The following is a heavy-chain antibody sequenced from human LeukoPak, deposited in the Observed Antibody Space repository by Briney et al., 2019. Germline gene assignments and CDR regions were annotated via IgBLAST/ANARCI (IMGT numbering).Heavy chain of an antibody. CDR3: ARHRRNPHYYDSSGSMQDYFDY. V-gene: IGHV4-61*02. CDR2: IYTSGST. CDR1: GGSISSGSYY. Sequence: SETLSLTCTVSGGSISSGSYYWSWIRQPAGKGLEWIGRIYTSGSTNYNPSLKSRVTISVDTSKNQFSLKLSSVTAADTAVYYCARHRRNPHYYDSSGSMQDYFDYWGQGTLVTVSS. J-gene: IGHJ4*02. D-gene: IGHD3-22*01.